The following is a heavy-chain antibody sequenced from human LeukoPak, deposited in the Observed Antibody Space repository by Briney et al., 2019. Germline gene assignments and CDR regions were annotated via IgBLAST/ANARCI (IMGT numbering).Heavy chain of an antibody. CDR3: AKEGGAFDI. CDR2: IYYSGST. D-gene: IGHD3-16*01. V-gene: IGHV4-39*07. Sequence: SETLSLTCTVSGGSISSSSYYWGWIRQPPGKGLEWIGSIYYSGSTYYNPSLKSRVTISVDTSKNQFSLKLSSVTAADTAVYYCAKEGGAFDIWGQGTMVTVSS. J-gene: IGHJ3*02. CDR1: GGSISSSSYY.